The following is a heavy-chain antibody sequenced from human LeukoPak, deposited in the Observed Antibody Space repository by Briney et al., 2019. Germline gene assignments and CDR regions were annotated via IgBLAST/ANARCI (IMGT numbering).Heavy chain of an antibody. J-gene: IGHJ4*02. D-gene: IGHD1-26*01. V-gene: IGHV3-30*18. CDR2: ISYDGSNK. CDR1: GFTFSSYG. CDR3: AKFQSGSYTSGFDY. Sequence: PGGSLRLSCAASGFTFSSYGMHWVRQAPGKGLEWVAVISYDGSNKYYADSVKGRFTISRDNSKNTLYLQMNSLRAEDTAVYYCAKFQSGSYTSGFDYWGQGTLVTVSS.